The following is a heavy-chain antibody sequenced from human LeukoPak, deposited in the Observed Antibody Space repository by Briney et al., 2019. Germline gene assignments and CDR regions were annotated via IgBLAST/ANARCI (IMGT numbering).Heavy chain of an antibody. J-gene: IGHJ4*02. Sequence: SVKVSCKASGFTFTSSAVQWVRQARGQRLEWIGWIVVGSGNTNYAQKFQERVIIIRDMSTRTVYMELSSLTFEDTAVCYCAAGYSGYEYPNCWGQGTLVTVSS. CDR1: GFTFTSSA. V-gene: IGHV1-58*01. CDR2: IVVGSGNT. D-gene: IGHD5-12*01. CDR3: AAGYSGYEYPNC.